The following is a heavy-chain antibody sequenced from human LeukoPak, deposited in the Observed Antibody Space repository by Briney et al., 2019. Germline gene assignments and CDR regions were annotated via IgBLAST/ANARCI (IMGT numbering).Heavy chain of an antibody. V-gene: IGHV4-59*01. Sequence: SETLSLTCTVSGGSISSYHWSWIRQPPGRGLQWIGFIYSSGSTNYNPSLKSRVTISLDTSKNQFSLRVSSVTSADTAVYYCARGNSGYDYAFDIWGQGTMVTVSS. CDR2: IYSSGST. J-gene: IGHJ3*02. CDR3: ARGNSGYDYAFDI. D-gene: IGHD5-12*01. CDR1: GGSISSYH.